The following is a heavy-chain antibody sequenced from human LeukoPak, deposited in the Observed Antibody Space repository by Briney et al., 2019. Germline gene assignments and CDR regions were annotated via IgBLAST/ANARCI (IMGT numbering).Heavy chain of an antibody. CDR1: GDSINSDY. Sequence: PSETLSLTCIVSGDSINSDYWNWIRQPPGKGLEWIGYIYYSGSVNYNPSLKSRVTISVDTSKTQFSLRLSSVTATDTAVYYCARSNGTWRYFFDSWGQGTLVTVSS. V-gene: IGHV4-59*08. J-gene: IGHJ4*02. CDR2: IYYSGSV. CDR3: ARSNGTWRYFFDS. D-gene: IGHD1-14*01.